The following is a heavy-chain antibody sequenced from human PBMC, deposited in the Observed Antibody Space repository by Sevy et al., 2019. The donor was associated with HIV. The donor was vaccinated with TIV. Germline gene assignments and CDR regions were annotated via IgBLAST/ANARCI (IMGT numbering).Heavy chain of an antibody. V-gene: IGHV1-2*02. J-gene: IGHJ5*02. CDR3: ARYRASLFGIAAHSTSTRNWFDP. CDR1: GYTFTGYY. CDR2: INPNSGGT. Sequence: ATVKVSCKASGYTFTGYYMYWVRQAPGQGLEWMGWINPNSGGTKYAQKFQGRVTMTRDTSISTAYMELSRLRSDDTAVYYCARYRASLFGIAAHSTSTRNWFDPWGQGTLVTVSS. D-gene: IGHD2-2*01.